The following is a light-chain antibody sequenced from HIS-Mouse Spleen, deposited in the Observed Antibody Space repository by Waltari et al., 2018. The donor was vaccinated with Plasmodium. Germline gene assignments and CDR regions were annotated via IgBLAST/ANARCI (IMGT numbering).Light chain of an antibody. Sequence: SYELTQPPSVSVSPGQTASITCSGDKLGYKYACWYQQKPGQSPVLVIYQDSKRPSGIPGRFFGSNAGNTATLTISGTQAMDEADYYCQAWDSSTVVFGGGTKLTVL. CDR2: QDS. J-gene: IGLJ2*01. CDR3: QAWDSSTVV. V-gene: IGLV3-1*01. CDR1: KLGYKY.